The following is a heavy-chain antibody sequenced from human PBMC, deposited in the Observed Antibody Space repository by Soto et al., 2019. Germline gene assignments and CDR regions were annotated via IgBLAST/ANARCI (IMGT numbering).Heavy chain of an antibody. D-gene: IGHD4-17*01. CDR2: ISYDGSNK. Sequence: QVQRVESGGGVVQPGRSLRLSCAASGFTFSSYGRHWVRQAPGKGLEWVAIISYDGSNKYYADSVKGRFTISRDNSKNTLYLQMNSLRAEDTAVYYCAKDTGQRNNYGQYNWFDPWGQRTLVTVSS. J-gene: IGHJ5*02. CDR3: AKDTGQRNNYGQYNWFDP. V-gene: IGHV3-30*18. CDR1: GFTFSSYG.